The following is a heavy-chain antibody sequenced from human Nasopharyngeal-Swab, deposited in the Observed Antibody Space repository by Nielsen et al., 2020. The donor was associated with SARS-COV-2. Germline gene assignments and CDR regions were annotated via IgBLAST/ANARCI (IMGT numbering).Heavy chain of an antibody. CDR1: GFTFNIYA. CDR3: AKDHVVRGDAFDF. Sequence: GGSLRLSCAASGFTFNIYAMAWVRRAPGRGLEWVSAISASGGSTYYRNSVKGRFSISRDNSKNTLFLQMNSLTVDDTALYYCAKDHVVRGDAFDFWGQGTMVTVSS. CDR2: ISASGGST. J-gene: IGHJ3*01. D-gene: IGHD3-10*01. V-gene: IGHV3-23*01.